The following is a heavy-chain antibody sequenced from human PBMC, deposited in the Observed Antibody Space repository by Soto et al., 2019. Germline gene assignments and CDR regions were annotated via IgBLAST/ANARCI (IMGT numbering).Heavy chain of an antibody. CDR3: ATSSSMPGRGYNCYFYGMDV. CDR1: GFTFSSYA. D-gene: IGHD6-13*01. CDR2: ISGSGPST. V-gene: IGHV3-23*01. Sequence: EVQLLESGGGLVQPGGSLRLSCAVSGFTFSSYAMSWVRQAPGKGLEWVSAISGSGPSTYYADSVKGRFTISRDNSKNTLYLHMASLRVGDTAAYYCATSSSMPGRGYNCYFYGMDVWGQGTTVTVSS. J-gene: IGHJ6*02.